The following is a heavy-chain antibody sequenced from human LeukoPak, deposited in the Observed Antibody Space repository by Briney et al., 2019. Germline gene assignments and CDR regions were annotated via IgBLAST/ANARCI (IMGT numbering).Heavy chain of an antibody. Sequence: ASVKVSCKASGYTFTGYYMHWVRQAPGQGPEWMGWINPNSGATNYAQKLQGRVTMTTDTSTSTAYMELRSLRSDDTAVYYCARDGPAVVTALFDYWGQGTLVTVSS. V-gene: IGHV1-2*02. CDR1: GYTFTGYY. J-gene: IGHJ4*02. CDR3: ARDGPAVVTALFDY. D-gene: IGHD2-21*02. CDR2: INPNSGAT.